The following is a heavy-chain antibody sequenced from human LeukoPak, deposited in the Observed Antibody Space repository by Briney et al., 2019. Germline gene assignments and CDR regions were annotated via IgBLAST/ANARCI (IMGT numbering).Heavy chain of an antibody. CDR3: ARNQVGLQYY. Sequence: PSETLCLTCAVYGGSFSGYYWSWIRQPPGKGLEWIGEINHSGSTNYNPSLKSRVTISVDTSKNQFSLKLSSVTAADTAVYYCARNQVGLQYYWSQGTLVTVSS. CDR2: INHSGST. V-gene: IGHV4-34*01. J-gene: IGHJ4*02. D-gene: IGHD4-11*01. CDR1: GGSFSGYY.